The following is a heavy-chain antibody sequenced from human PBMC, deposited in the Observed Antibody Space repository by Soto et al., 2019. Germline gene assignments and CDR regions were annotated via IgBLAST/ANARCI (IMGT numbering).Heavy chain of an antibody. V-gene: IGHV5-10-1*01. J-gene: IGHJ5*02. CDR2: IDPSDSYT. CDR1: GYSFTSYW. Sequence: PGESLKISCKGSGYSFTSYWISWVRQMPGKGLEWMGRIDPSDSYTNYSPSFQGHVTISADKSISTAYLQWSSLKASDTAMYYCARTLTLGYGSSTSCYIGWFDPWGQGTLVTVSS. CDR3: ARTLTLGYGSSTSCYIGWFDP. D-gene: IGHD2-2*02.